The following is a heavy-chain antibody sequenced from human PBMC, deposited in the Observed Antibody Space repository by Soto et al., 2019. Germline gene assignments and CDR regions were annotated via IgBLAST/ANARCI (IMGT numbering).Heavy chain of an antibody. CDR2: IVVGSGNT. Sequence: SVKVSCKASGFTFTNSAVQWVRQARGQRLEWIGWIVVGSGNTNYAQKFQERVTITRDMSTTTAYMELSSLRSEDTAVYYCAAGYYYYYYYGMDVWGQGTTVTVSS. CDR1: GFTFTNSA. V-gene: IGHV1-58*01. CDR3: AAGYYYYYYYGMDV. J-gene: IGHJ6*02. D-gene: IGHD3-10*01.